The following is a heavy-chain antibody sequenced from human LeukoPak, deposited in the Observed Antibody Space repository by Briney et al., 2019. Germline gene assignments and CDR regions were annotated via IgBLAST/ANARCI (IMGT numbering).Heavy chain of an antibody. D-gene: IGHD3/OR15-3a*01. J-gene: IGHJ4*02. CDR1: GGSISSSSYF. CDR2: IYYSGST. CDR3: ARQTGSGLFILP. Sequence: SETLSLTCTVSGGSISSSSYFWGWIRQPPGKGLEWIGSIYYSGSTYYNPSLKSRVTMSVDTSKNQFSLRLTSVTAADTAVYYCARQTGSGLFILPGGQGTLVTVSS. V-gene: IGHV4-39*01.